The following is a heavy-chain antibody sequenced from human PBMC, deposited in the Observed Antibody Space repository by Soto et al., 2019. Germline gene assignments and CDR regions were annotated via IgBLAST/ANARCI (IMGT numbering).Heavy chain of an antibody. CDR2: FSGSGGHT. J-gene: IGHJ4*02. V-gene: IGHV3-23*01. CDR3: AKDRGDTVMDFDY. Sequence: PGGSLRLSCAASGFSFSNYSMNWVRQPPGKGLEWVSAFSGSGGHTNYADTVTGRLTISRDNSKSTVYLRMNSLRVEDTAVYYCAKDRGDTVMDFDYWGQGILVTVSS. D-gene: IGHD5-18*01. CDR1: GFSFSNYS.